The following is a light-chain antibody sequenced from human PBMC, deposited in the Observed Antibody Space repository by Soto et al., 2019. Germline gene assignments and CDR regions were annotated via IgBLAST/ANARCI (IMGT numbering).Light chain of an antibody. V-gene: IGKV3-20*01. Sequence: EIVLTQSPATLSLSPGERATLSGRASQSVSDYLAWYQQKPGQAPGLLIYGASSRATGIPDRFSGSGSGTDFTLTISRLEPEDFAVYYCQQYGRSPWTFGQGTKVDIK. CDR1: QSVSDY. J-gene: IGKJ1*01. CDR3: QQYGRSPWT. CDR2: GAS.